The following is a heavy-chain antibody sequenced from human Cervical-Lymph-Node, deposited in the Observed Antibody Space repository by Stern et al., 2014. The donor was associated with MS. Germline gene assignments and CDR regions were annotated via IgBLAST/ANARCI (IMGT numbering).Heavy chain of an antibody. Sequence: QVQLMQSGAEVKKPGASVKVSCKASGYNFTTYAMHWVRQAPGQGLEWMGWINADNGNTKYSQRFQDRVTFTRDTSASTAYMELSSLTFEDTAIYYCASSVTVWGQGTLVTVSS. CDR2: INADNGNT. CDR1: GYNFTTYA. J-gene: IGHJ4*02. CDR3: ASSVTV. V-gene: IGHV1-3*01. D-gene: IGHD4-11*01.